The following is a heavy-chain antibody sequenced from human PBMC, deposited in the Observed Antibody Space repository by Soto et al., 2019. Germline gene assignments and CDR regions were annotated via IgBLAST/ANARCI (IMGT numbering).Heavy chain of an antibody. V-gene: IGHV4-30-4*01. J-gene: IGHJ5*01. Sequence: SETLSLTCSVSGDSISTVDYFWAWIRQPPGQALEYIGYIYKSATTYYNPSFESRVAISLDTSKSQFSLNVTSVTVADTAVYFCARGRYCLTGRCFPNWFDSWGQGTLVTVSS. CDR2: IYKSATT. CDR3: ARGRYCLTGRCFPNWFDS. CDR1: GDSISTVDYF. D-gene: IGHD2-15*01.